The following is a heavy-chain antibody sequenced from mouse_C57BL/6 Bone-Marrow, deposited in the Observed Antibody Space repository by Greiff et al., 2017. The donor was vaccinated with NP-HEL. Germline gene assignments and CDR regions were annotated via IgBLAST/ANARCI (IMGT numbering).Heavy chain of an antibody. V-gene: IGHV1-58*01. J-gene: IGHJ2*01. CDR1: GYTFTSYG. CDR3: ARGDGNLNFGY. CDR2: IYPGNGCT. Sequence: VQLQQSGAELVRPGSSVKMSCKTSGYTFTSYGINWVKQRPGQGLEWIGYIYPGNGCTVYNEKFKGKATLTLDTSSSTAYMQLSSLTSEDSAIYFSARGDGNLNFGYWGQGTTLTVSS. D-gene: IGHD2-1*01.